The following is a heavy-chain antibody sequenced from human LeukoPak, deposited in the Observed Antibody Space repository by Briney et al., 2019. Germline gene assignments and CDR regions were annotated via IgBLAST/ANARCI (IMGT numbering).Heavy chain of an antibody. D-gene: IGHD6-19*01. CDR2: IYYSGST. CDR3: ARAEYSSGWNNWFDP. J-gene: IGHJ5*02. CDR1: GGSISSGGYY. Sequence: SETLSLTCTVSGGSISSGGYYWSWIRQHPGKGLEWIGYIYYSGSTYYNPSLKSRVTISVDTSKNQFSLKLSSVTAADTAVYYCARAEYSSGWNNWFDPWGQRTLVTVSS. V-gene: IGHV4-31*03.